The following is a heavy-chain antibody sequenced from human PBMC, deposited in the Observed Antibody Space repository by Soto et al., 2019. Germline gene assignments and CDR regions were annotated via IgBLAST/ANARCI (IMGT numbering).Heavy chain of an antibody. Sequence: ASVNDCCKSCGYNSASYGISWLRQAAGQGLQWXGWTRAYNLTHTCAQELQGRVTMTTDTYTSTAYMELRTLRSDATAVYYCARDPDYVGATAFDIWGQGTMVTVSS. CDR2: TRAYNLTH. CDR3: ARDPDYVGATAFDI. J-gene: IGHJ3*02. CDR1: GYNSASYG. D-gene: IGHD3-16*01. V-gene: IGHV1-18*04.